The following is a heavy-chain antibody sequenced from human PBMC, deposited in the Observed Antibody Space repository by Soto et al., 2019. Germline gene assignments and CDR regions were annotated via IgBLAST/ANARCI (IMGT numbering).Heavy chain of an antibody. J-gene: IGHJ6*02. CDR1: GGSISSYY. CDR3: ARTPQYYDILTGYSPYYYYYGMDV. V-gene: IGHV4-59*08. Sequence: SETLSLTCTVSGGSISSYYWSWIRQPPGKGLEWIGYIYYSGSTNYNPSLKSRVTISVDTSKNQFSLKLSSVTAADTAVYYCARTPQYYDILTGYSPYYYYYGMDVWGQGTTVT. D-gene: IGHD3-9*01. CDR2: IYYSGST.